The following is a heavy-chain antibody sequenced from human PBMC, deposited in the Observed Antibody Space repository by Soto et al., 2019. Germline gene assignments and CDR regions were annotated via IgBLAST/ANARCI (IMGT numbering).Heavy chain of an antibody. CDR3: AKDRGQVRRYFGDVTDV. Sequence: QVQLVESGGGVVQPGRSLRLSCAASGIAFRNYGMHWVRQAPGRGLEWVAVISDDGSYKNTADSVKGRFTISRDNSKNTLYLQMNSLGAEDTGVYYCAKDRGQVRRYFGDVTDVWGQGTTVTVSS. CDR1: GIAFRNYG. D-gene: IGHD3-9*01. CDR2: ISDDGSYK. V-gene: IGHV3-30*18. J-gene: IGHJ6*02.